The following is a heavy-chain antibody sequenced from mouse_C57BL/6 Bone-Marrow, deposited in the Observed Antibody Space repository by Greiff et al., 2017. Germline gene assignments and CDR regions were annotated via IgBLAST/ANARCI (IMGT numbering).Heavy chain of an antibody. CDR3: AYDCDQRRWFAY. CDR2: INSDGGST. CDR1: EYEFPSHD. D-gene: IGHD2-4*01. J-gene: IGHJ3*01. V-gene: IGHV5-2*01. Sequence: EVQRVESGGGLVQPGESLKLSCESNEYEFPSHDMSWVRKTPEKRLELVAAINSDGGSTYYPDTMERRFTISRDNTKKTLYLQMSSLRSEDTALYYCAYDCDQRRWFAYWGQGTLVTVSA.